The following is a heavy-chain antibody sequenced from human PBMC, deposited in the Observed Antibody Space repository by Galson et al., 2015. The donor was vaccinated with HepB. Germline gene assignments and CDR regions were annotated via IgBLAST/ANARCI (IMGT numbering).Heavy chain of an antibody. CDR3: ASDGGIAAAATHYFDY. CDR2: ISYDGSNK. V-gene: IGHV3-30*04. Sequence: SLRLSCAASGFTFSSYAMHWVRQAPGKGLEWVAVISYDGSNKYYADSVKGRFTISRDSSKNTLYLQMNSLRAEDTAVYYCASDGGIAAAATHYFDYWGQGTLVTVSS. J-gene: IGHJ4*02. CDR1: GFTFSSYA. D-gene: IGHD6-13*01.